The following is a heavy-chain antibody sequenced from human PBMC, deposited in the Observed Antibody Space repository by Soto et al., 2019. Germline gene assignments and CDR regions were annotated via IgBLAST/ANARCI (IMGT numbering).Heavy chain of an antibody. Sequence: QVQLVESGGGVVQPGRSLRLSCAASGFTFSSYAMHWVRQAPGKGLEWVAVISYDGSNKYYADSVKGRFTISRDNSKNALYLPMNSLRAEDTAVYYCASSTTVTTYWGQGTLVTVSS. V-gene: IGHV3-30-3*01. CDR1: GFTFSSYA. D-gene: IGHD4-17*01. J-gene: IGHJ4*02. CDR3: ASSTTVTTY. CDR2: ISYDGSNK.